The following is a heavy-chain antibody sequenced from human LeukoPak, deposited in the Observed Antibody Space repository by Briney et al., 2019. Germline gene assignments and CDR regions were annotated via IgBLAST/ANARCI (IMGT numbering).Heavy chain of an antibody. CDR3: ARALAPRGYSYGYGLGGSFDY. J-gene: IGHJ4*02. D-gene: IGHD5-18*01. Sequence: GGSLRLSRAASGFTFSSYAMHWVRQAPGKWLEWVAVISYEGSNKYYADSVKGRFTISRDNSKNTLYLQMNSLTAEDTAVYYCARALAPRGYSYGYGLGGSFDYWGQGTLVTVSS. CDR2: ISYEGSNK. V-gene: IGHV3-30*04. CDR1: GFTFSSYA.